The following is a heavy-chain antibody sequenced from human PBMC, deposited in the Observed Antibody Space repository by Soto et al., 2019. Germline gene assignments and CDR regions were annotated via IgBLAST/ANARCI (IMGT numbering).Heavy chain of an antibody. J-gene: IGHJ6*02. D-gene: IGHD6-13*01. CDR1: GYTFTSYY. V-gene: IGHV1-46*01. CDR2: ITPSGGST. CDR3: ARVLSSSWYGYGMDV. Sequence: QVQLVQSGAEVKKPGASVKVSCKASGYTFTSYYMHWVRQAPGQGLEWLGIITPSGGSTSYAQKIQGRVTMTRETTTSTVYMELSSLRSEDTAVYYCARVLSSSWYGYGMDVGGQGTTVTVSS.